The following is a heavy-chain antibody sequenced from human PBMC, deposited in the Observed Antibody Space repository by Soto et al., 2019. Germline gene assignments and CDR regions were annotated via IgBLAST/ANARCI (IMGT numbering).Heavy chain of an antibody. CDR3: ARTKDSSGYYHYYYGMDV. CDR1: GGSISSSNW. J-gene: IGHJ6*02. CDR2: IYHSGST. V-gene: IGHV4-4*02. D-gene: IGHD3-22*01. Sequence: QVQLQESGPGLVKPSGTLSLTCAVSGGSISSSNWWSWVRQPPGKGLEWIGEIYHSGSTNYNPSLRSRVTISVDKSKNQFSLKLSSVTAADTAVYYCARTKDSSGYYHYYYGMDVWGQGTTVTVSS.